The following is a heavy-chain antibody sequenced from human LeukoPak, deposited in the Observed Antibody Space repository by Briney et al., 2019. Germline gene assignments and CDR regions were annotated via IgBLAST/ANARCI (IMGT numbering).Heavy chain of an antibody. CDR1: GGSFSGYY. V-gene: IGHV4-34*01. CDR2: IYYTGST. Sequence: PSETLSPTCAVYGGSFSGYYWGWIRQPPGKGLEWIGSIYYTGSTYYNPSLKSRVTISVDTSKNQFSLKLNSVTAADTAVFYCARVRGGSYYFYYHMDVWGKGTTVTVSS. J-gene: IGHJ6*03. CDR3: ARVRGGSYYFYYHMDV. D-gene: IGHD1-26*01.